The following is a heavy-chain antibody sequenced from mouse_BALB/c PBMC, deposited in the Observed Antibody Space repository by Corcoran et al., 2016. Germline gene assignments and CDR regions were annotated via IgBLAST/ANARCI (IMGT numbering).Heavy chain of an antibody. D-gene: IGHD3-2*01. J-gene: IGHJ2*01. CDR2: IFPGSGNT. V-gene: IGHV1-66*01. CDR1: GYSFTSYY. Sequence: QVQLQQSGPELVKPGASVKISCKASGYSFTSYYIHWVKQRPGQGLEWMGWIFPGSGNTKYNEKLKGKATLTADTSSSTAYMQLSSLTSEDSAVYFCAKTARATYYFDYWGQGTTLTVSS. CDR3: AKTARATYYFDY.